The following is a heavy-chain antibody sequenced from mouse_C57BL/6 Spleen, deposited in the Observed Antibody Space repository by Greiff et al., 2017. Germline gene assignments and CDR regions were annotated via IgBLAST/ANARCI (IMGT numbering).Heavy chain of an antibody. V-gene: IGHV3-6*01. CDR1: GYSITSGYY. CDR2: ISYDGSN. CDR3: ARQLRVFDY. J-gene: IGHJ2*01. D-gene: IGHD3-2*02. Sequence: VQLQQSGPGLVKPSQSLSLTCSVTGYSITSGYYWNWIRQFPGNKLEWMGYISYDGSNNYNPSLKNRISITRDTSKNQFFLKLNSVTTEDTATYYCARQLRVFDYWGQGTTLTVSS.